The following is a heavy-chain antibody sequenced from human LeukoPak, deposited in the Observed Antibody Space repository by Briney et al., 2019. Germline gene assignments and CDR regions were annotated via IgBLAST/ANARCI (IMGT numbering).Heavy chain of an antibody. J-gene: IGHJ4*02. V-gene: IGHV4-39*01. Sequence: SETLSLTCTVSGGSISSSSYYWGWIRQPPGKGLEWIGSIYYSGSTYYNPSLKSRVTIPVDTSKNQFSLKLSSVTAADTAVYYCARSDSGYDLAAFDYWGQGTLVTVSS. CDR3: ARSDSGYDLAAFDY. CDR1: GGSISSSSYY. D-gene: IGHD5-12*01. CDR2: IYYSGST.